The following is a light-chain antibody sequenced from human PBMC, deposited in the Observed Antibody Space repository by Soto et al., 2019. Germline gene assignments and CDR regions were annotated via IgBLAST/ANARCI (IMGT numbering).Light chain of an antibody. CDR1: QSVSGNS. J-gene: IGKJ3*01. CDR3: RQYGDSPQT. CDR2: AAT. V-gene: IGKV3-20*01. Sequence: EIVLTQSPGTLSLSPGERATLSCRASQSVSGNSLAWYQQKPGQAPRLLIYAATNRATDIPDRFSGSASATDFTLAISRLEPEDFGLYYCRQYGDSPQTFGPGTKVEI.